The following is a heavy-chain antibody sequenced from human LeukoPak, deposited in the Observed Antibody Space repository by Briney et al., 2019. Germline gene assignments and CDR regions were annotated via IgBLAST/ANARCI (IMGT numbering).Heavy chain of an antibody. CDR3: AKSSWSLFDP. D-gene: IGHD3-10*01. Sequence: PSETLSLTCAVYGGSFSGYYWSWIRQPPGKGLEWIGYIYHSGSTYYNPSLKSRVTISVDTSKNQFSLKLSSVTAADTAVYYCAKSSWSLFDPWGQGTLVTVSS. CDR1: GGSFSGYY. CDR2: IYHSGST. J-gene: IGHJ5*02. V-gene: IGHV4-34*01.